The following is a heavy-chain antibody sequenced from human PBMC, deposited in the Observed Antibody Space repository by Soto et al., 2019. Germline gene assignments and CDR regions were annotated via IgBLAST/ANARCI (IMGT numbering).Heavy chain of an antibody. CDR2: IYYSGST. Sequence: SETLSLTCTVSGGSISSGDYYWSWIRQPPGKGLEWIGYIYYSGSTYYNPSLKSRVTISVDTSKNQFSLKLSSVTAADTAVYYCARDHFSRSSPYYYGMDVWGQGTTVTVSS. V-gene: IGHV4-30-4*01. D-gene: IGHD6-6*01. CDR1: GGSISSGDYY. CDR3: ARDHFSRSSPYYYGMDV. J-gene: IGHJ6*02.